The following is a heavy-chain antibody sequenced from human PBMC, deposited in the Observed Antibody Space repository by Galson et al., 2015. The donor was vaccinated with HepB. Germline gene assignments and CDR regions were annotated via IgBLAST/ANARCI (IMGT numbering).Heavy chain of an antibody. CDR3: ATEASQGGTLDY. J-gene: IGHJ4*02. Sequence: SVKVSCKVSGYTLTELSMHWVRQAPGKGLEWMGGFDPEDGETIYAQKFQGRVTMTEDTSTDTAYMELSSLRSEDTAVYYCATEASQGGTLDYWGQGTLVTVSS. CDR1: GYTLTELS. V-gene: IGHV1-24*01. CDR2: FDPEDGET. D-gene: IGHD3-16*01.